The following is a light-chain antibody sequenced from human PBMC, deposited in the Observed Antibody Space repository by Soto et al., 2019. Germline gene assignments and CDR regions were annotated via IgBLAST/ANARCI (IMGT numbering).Light chain of an antibody. CDR1: SSNIGADYD. CDR2: VNS. V-gene: IGLV1-40*01. J-gene: IGLJ3*02. Sequence: QSVLTQPPSVSGATGQRVTISCTGSSSNIGADYDVHWYQQLPGTAPKLLIYVNSNRPSGVPDRFSGSKSGTSASLAITGLQAEDAADYYCQSYDSSLSAVVFGGGTKVIVL. CDR3: QSYDSSLSAVV.